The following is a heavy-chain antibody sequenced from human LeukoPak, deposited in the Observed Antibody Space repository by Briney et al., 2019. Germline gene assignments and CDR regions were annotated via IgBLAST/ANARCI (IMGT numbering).Heavy chain of an antibody. CDR3: ACGRRDAFDI. CDR2: IYYSGST. D-gene: IGHD2-21*01. CDR1: GYSISSGGYS. Sequence: SETLSLTCTVSGYSISSGGYSWSWIRQPPGKGLEWIGYIYYSGSTNYNPSLKSRVTISVDTSKNQFSLKLSSVTAADTAVYYCACGRRDAFDIWGQGTMVTVSS. V-gene: IGHV4-61*08. J-gene: IGHJ3*02.